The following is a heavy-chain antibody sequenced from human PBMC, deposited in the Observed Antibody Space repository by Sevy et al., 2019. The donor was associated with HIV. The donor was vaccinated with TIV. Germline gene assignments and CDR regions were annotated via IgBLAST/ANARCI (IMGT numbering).Heavy chain of an antibody. J-gene: IGHJ6*02. D-gene: IGHD2-8*02. V-gene: IGHV3-23*01. CDR1: GFSFSNYA. CDR2: LIGGGSRT. CDR3: AKRRVQSGLSGGGANYGWDV. Sequence: GGSLRLSCAASGFSFSNYAMSWVRQAPGKGLEWVSTLIGGGSRTYYADSVTGRFTMSRNNSRNTLYLQMNSLRAEDTAVYYGAKRRVQSGLSGGGANYGWDVCGQGTTVTVSS.